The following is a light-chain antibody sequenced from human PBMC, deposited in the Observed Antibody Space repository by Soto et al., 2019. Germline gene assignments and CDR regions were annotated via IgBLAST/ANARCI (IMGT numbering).Light chain of an antibody. CDR1: QSVSSN. CDR2: GAS. Sequence: ESVLTKSPGTLSLSPGERATLSCRASQSVSSNLAWYQQKPGQAPRLLLYGASTRATGIPDRFSGSGSGTEFTLTISRLEPEDLAVYYCQQYGSSPPKTFGQGTMVDI. J-gene: IGKJ1*01. V-gene: IGKV3-20*01. CDR3: QQYGSSPPKT.